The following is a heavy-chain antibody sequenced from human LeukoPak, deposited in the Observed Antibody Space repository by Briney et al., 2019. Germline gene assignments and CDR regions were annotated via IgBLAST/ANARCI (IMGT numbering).Heavy chain of an antibody. V-gene: IGHV3-48*03. J-gene: IGHJ4*02. Sequence: GGSLRLSCAASGFTFSSYEMSWVRQDAGEGLEWVSYISSSGSTIYYADSVKGRFTISRDNAKNSLYLQMNSLRAEDAAVYYWARGDGYNLGDYWGQGALVTVSS. CDR2: ISSSGSTI. CDR1: GFTFSSYE. D-gene: IGHD5-24*01. CDR3: ARGDGYNLGDY.